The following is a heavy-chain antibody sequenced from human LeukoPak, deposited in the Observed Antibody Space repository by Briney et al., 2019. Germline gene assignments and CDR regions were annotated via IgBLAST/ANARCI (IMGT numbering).Heavy chain of an antibody. J-gene: IGHJ4*02. CDR1: RFTFSNFN. D-gene: IGHD3-10*01. Sequence: GGSLRLSCSASRFTFSNFNMHWVRQAPGKGLQSVSGITSDGGSIDYADSVRGRFTISRDNSKNTLCPRMTSLRVEDTALYYCVRGLYGLGWDYWGPGTLVTVSS. CDR3: VRGLYGLGWDY. CDR2: ITSDGGSI. V-gene: IGHV3-64D*06.